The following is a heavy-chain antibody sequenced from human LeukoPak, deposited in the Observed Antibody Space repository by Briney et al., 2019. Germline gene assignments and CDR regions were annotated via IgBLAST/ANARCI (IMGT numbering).Heavy chain of an antibody. J-gene: IGHJ1*01. CDR2: IYSGGST. Sequence: PGGSLRLSCAASGFTVSSHYMSWVRQAPGKGLEWVSVIYSGGSTDYADSVEGRFTISRDISKNTVHLQMNSLRAEDTAVYYCAIVPVLGTRENHQHWGQGTMVTVSS. V-gene: IGHV3-66*01. D-gene: IGHD4-23*01. CDR3: AIVPVLGTRENHQH. CDR1: GFTVSSHY.